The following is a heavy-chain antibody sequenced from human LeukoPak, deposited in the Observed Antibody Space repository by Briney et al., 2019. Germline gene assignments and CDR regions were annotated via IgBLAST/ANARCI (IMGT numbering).Heavy chain of an antibody. Sequence: GGSLRLSCAASGFTFSSSAMNWVRQAPGKGLEWVSYISSAASTRYYADSVKGRFTISRDNAKNSLYLQMNSLRGEDTAVYYCARDLSNYGGDWFDPWRQGTLVTVSA. D-gene: IGHD4-23*01. CDR1: GFTFSSSA. CDR3: ARDLSNYGGDWFDP. CDR2: ISSAASTR. J-gene: IGHJ5*02. V-gene: IGHV3-48*03.